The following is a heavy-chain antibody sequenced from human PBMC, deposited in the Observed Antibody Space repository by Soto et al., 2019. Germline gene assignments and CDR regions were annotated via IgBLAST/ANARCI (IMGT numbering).Heavy chain of an antibody. J-gene: IGHJ4*02. CDR2: ISYDGSNK. D-gene: IGHD1-26*01. Sequence: QVQLVESGGGVVQPGRSLRLSCAASGFTFSSYGMHWVRQAPGKGLEWVAVISYDGSNKYYADSVKGRFTISRDNSKNTLYLQMNSLRAEDTAVYYCAKDQWAVPRGSDLDYWGQGTLVTVSS. CDR1: GFTFSSYG. CDR3: AKDQWAVPRGSDLDY. V-gene: IGHV3-30*18.